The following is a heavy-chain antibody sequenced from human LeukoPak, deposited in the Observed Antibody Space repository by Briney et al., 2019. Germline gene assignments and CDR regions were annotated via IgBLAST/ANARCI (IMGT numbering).Heavy chain of an antibody. CDR3: ARDRSAGTIDY. J-gene: IGHJ4*02. CDR1: GASISSSAYY. CDR2: IGGSNYYRGST. V-gene: IGHV4-39*07. D-gene: IGHD6-19*01. Sequence: PSETLSLTCTVSGASISSSAYYSGWIRQPPGKGLEWIASIGGSNYYRGSTYYNPSIKSRVTIHVDTSKNQFSLKLSSVTAADTAVYYCARDRSAGTIDYWGQGTLVTVSS.